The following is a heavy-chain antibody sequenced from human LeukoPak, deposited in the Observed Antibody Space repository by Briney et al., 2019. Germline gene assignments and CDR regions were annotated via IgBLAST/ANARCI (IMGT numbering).Heavy chain of an antibody. J-gene: IGHJ4*02. CDR3: TRAYWYRFDY. D-gene: IGHD2-8*02. CDR2: VGNKDDSYTT. Sequence: HPGGSLRLSCAASGFIFSDHYMFWVRQAPGKGLEWVGHVGNKDDSYTTDYAASVKGRFTISRDDSKNSVDLQMNSLKIEDTAMYYCTRAYWYRFDYWGQGTLVTVSS. CDR1: GFIFSDHY. V-gene: IGHV3-72*01.